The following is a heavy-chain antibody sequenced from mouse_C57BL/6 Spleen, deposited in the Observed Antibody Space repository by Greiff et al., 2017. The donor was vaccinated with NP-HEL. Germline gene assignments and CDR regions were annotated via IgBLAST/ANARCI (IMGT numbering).Heavy chain of an antibody. V-gene: IGHV3-6*01. CDR2: ISYDGSN. Sequence: EVKLMESGPGLVKPSQSLSLTCSVTGYSITSGYYWNWIRQFPGNKLEWMGYISYDGSNNYNPSLKNRISITRDTSKNQFFLKLNSVTTEDTATYYCARGGDYDGGMDYWGQGTSVTVSS. D-gene: IGHD2-4*01. CDR3: ARGGDYDGGMDY. CDR1: GYSITSGYY. J-gene: IGHJ4*01.